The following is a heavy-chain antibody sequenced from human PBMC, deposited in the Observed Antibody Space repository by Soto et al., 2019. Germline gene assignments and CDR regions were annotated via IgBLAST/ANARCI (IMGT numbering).Heavy chain of an antibody. V-gene: IGHV3-43*01. J-gene: IGHJ6*02. D-gene: IGHD1-26*01. Sequence: GGSLRLSCAASGFTFDDYTMHWVRQAPGKGLEWVSLISWDGGSTYYADSVKGRFTISRDNSKNSLYLQMNSLRTEDTALYYCAKDQSYIVGATNDYYYGMDVWGQGTTVTVSS. CDR1: GFTFDDYT. CDR2: ISWDGGST. CDR3: AKDQSYIVGATNDYYYGMDV.